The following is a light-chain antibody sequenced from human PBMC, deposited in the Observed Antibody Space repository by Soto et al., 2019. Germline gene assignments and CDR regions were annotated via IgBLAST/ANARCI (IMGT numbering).Light chain of an antibody. CDR1: QGISSY. CDR2: AAS. J-gene: IGKJ3*01. Sequence: AIRMTQSPSSLSASTGDRVTITCRASQGISSYLAWYQQKPGKASKLLIYAASTLQSWVPSRFSGSGSWRDLTLTIGCLQWEAVATYCSPQYYSDPPSYGPGTTLDI. CDR3: PQYYSDPPS. V-gene: IGKV1-8*01.